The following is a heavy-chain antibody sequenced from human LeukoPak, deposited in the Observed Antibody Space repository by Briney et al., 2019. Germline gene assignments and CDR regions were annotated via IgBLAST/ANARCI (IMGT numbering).Heavy chain of an antibody. CDR1: GGSISSSSYY. CDR3: ARVVPAAMYFDY. V-gene: IGHV4-39*01. CDR2: IYYSGST. D-gene: IGHD2-2*01. Sequence: SETLSLTCTVSGGSISSSSYYWGWIRQPPGKGLEWIGSIYYSGSTYYNPSLKSRVTISVDTSKNQFSLKLSSVTAADTAVYYCARVVPAAMYFDYSGQGTLVTVSS. J-gene: IGHJ4*02.